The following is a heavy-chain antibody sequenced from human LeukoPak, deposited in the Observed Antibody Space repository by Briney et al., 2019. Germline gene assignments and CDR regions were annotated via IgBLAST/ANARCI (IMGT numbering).Heavy chain of an antibody. D-gene: IGHD3-22*01. Sequence: GGSLRLSCAASGFTFSSYAMSWVRQAPGKGLEWVSAISGSGGSTYYADSVKGRFTISRDNSKNTLYLQMNSLRAEDTAVYYCARLSYYYDSSERFESCETYWGQGTLVTVSS. CDR3: ARLSYYYDSSERFESCETY. J-gene: IGHJ4*02. CDR2: ISGSGGST. CDR1: GFTFSSYA. V-gene: IGHV3-23*01.